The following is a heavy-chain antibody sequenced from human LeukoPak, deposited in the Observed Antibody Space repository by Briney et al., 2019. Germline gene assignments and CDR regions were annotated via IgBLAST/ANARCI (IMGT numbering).Heavy chain of an antibody. CDR2: ISYDGSNK. J-gene: IGHJ4*02. Sequence: GGSLRLSCAASGFTFSSYGTHWVRQAPGKGLEWVAVISYDGSNKYYADSVKGRFTISRDNAKNSLYLQMNSLRAEDTAVYYCARDKFGGTDYWGQGTLVTVSS. CDR3: ARDKFGGTDY. V-gene: IGHV3-30*03. D-gene: IGHD3-16*01. CDR1: GFTFSSYG.